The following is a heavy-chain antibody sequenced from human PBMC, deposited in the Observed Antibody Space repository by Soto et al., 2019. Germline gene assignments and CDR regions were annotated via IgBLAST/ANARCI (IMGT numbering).Heavy chain of an antibody. J-gene: IGHJ5*02. Sequence: QVQLVQSGAEVKKPGSSVKVSCKASGGTFSSYAISWVRQAPGQGLEWMGGIISIFGTANYAQKFQGRVTITADESTSTAYMELSSLRSEDTAVYYCARDPYGDSSPYNWFDPWGQGTLVTVSS. D-gene: IGHD4-17*01. V-gene: IGHV1-69*01. CDR3: ARDPYGDSSPYNWFDP. CDR2: IISIFGTA. CDR1: GGTFSSYA.